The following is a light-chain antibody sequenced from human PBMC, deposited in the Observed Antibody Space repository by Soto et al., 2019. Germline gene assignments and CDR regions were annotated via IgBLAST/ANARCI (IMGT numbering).Light chain of an antibody. Sequence: EIVLTQSPATLSVSPGDRASLSFRASQTVGTYLAWYQQKPGQAPRLLIYGASTRATGIPARFSGSGSGTDFTLTINSLQSEDSAAYSCQQHNQWPITFGQGTRLEIK. CDR1: QTVGTY. CDR3: QQHNQWPIT. J-gene: IGKJ5*01. CDR2: GAS. V-gene: IGKV3-15*01.